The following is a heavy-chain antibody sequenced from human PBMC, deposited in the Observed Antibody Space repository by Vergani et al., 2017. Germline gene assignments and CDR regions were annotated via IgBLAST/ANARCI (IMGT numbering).Heavy chain of an antibody. Sequence: EVQLVESGGGLVQPGRSLRLSCAASGFTFSGYWMHWVRQAPGKGLVWVSRINSDGSSTSYADSVKGRFTISRDNAKNTLYMKMNSLRAEDTAVYYCARADYDILTGYPIEGWLDPGGQGTLVTVSS. CDR2: INSDGSST. CDR1: GFTFSGYW. D-gene: IGHD3-9*01. J-gene: IGHJ5*02. CDR3: ARADYDILTGYPIEGWLDP. V-gene: IGHV3-74*01.